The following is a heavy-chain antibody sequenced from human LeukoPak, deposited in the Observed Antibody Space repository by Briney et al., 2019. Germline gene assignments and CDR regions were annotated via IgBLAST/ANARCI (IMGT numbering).Heavy chain of an antibody. J-gene: IGHJ5*02. CDR1: GGSISSNRYY. CDR3: AGQTYGDYSANWFDP. D-gene: IGHD4-17*01. Sequence: SETLSLTCTVSGGSISSNRYYWAWIRQSPGERLEWMGSIHYGGSTYENPSLKSRVTISVDTSKNQFSLNLIYVTAADTAVYYCAGQTYGDYSANWFDPWGQGTLVTVSA. CDR2: IHYGGST. V-gene: IGHV4-39*01.